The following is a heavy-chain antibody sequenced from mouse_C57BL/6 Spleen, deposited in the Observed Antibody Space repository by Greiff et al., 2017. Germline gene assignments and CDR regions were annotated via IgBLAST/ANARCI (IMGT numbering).Heavy chain of an antibody. J-gene: IGHJ3*01. CDR1: GYTFTGYW. CDR3: ARSRDGAWFAY. D-gene: IGHD3-3*01. CDR2: FLPGSGST. Sequence: QVQLKESGAELMKPGASVKLSCKATGYTFTGYWIEWIKQKPGNSLEWIGEFLPGSGSTNYNEKFKGKATFTADTSSNTAYMQLSCLTTEDSAIYYCARSRDGAWFAYWGQGTLVTVSA. V-gene: IGHV1-9*01.